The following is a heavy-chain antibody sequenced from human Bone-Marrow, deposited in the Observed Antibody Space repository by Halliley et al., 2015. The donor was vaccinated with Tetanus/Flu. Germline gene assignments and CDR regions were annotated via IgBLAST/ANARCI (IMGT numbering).Heavy chain of an antibody. CDR2: IYSSGST. Sequence: LSLTCTVSGGSISNSYWSWIRQPPGKGLEWIGYIYSSGSTNYNPSLKSRVTISVDTSKKQFSLKLNSVTAADSAVYYCAKLPVLSGSRDYWGQGTLVTVPS. J-gene: IGHJ4*02. CDR1: GGSISNSY. D-gene: IGHD1-26*01. V-gene: IGHV4-59*08. CDR3: AKLPVLSGSRDY.